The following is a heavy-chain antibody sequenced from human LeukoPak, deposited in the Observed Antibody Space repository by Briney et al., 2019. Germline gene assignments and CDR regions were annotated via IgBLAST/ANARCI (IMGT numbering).Heavy chain of an antibody. D-gene: IGHD1-26*01. CDR2: IYNSGST. V-gene: IGHV4-59*01. CDR3: ARTQSQSGSYRYYFGF. Sequence: PSETLSLTCTVSGGSISTYSWNWIRQPPGKGLEWIGYIYNSGSTNYNPSLKSRVSISVDTSKNQFSLKLNSVTAADTAVYYCARTQSQSGSYRYYFGFWGQGTLVTVSS. J-gene: IGHJ4*02. CDR1: GGSISTYS.